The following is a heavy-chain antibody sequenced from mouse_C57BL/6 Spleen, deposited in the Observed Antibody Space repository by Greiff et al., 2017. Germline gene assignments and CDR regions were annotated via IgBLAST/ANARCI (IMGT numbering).Heavy chain of an antibody. CDR3: ARWDYDGFAY. V-gene: IGHV1-55*01. CDR1: GYTFTSYW. Sequence: VQLQQPGAGLVKPGASVKMSCKASGYTFTSYWITWVQQRPGQGLEWIGDIYPGSGSTNYNEKFKSRATLTVDTSSSTAYMQLSSLTAEDSAVYYCARWDYDGFAYWGQGTLVTVSA. CDR2: IYPGSGST. J-gene: IGHJ3*01. D-gene: IGHD2-4*01.